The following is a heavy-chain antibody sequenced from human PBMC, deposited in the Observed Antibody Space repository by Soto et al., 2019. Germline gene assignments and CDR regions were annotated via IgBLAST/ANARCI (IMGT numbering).Heavy chain of an antibody. D-gene: IGHD1-7*01. V-gene: IGHV1-18*01. Sequence: QVQLVQSGAEVKKPGASVKVSCKASGYTFTSYGISWVRQAPGQGLEWMGWISAYNGNTNYAQKLQGSVTMTTDTSTSTAYMELRSLRSDDTAVYYCARVRITGTLGYYYYGMDVWGQGTTVTVSS. CDR2: ISAYNGNT. J-gene: IGHJ6*02. CDR3: ARVRITGTLGYYYYGMDV. CDR1: GYTFTSYG.